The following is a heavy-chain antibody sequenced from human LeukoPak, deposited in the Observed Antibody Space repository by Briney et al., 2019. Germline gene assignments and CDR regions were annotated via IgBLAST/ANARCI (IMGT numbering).Heavy chain of an antibody. Sequence: GGSLRLSCAASGFTFSSYGMHWVRQAPGKGLEWVAFIRYDGSNKYYADSVKGRFTISRGNSKNTLYLQVNSLRAEDTAVYYCAKSGYNRFDYWGQGTLVTVSS. V-gene: IGHV3-30*02. CDR3: AKSGYNRFDY. CDR2: IRYDGSNK. CDR1: GFTFSSYG. J-gene: IGHJ4*02. D-gene: IGHD5-24*01.